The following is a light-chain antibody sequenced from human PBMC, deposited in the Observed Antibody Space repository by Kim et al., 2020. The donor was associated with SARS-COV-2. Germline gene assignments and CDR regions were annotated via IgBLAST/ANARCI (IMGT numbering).Light chain of an antibody. J-gene: IGKJ1*01. Sequence: DIQMTQSPSTLSTSVGDRVTITCRASQSISSWLAWYQQKPGKTPNLLIYKASNLESRVPSRFSGSGSGTEFTLTISSLQPDDFATYYCQQYNSYPWTFGQGTKVDIK. CDR3: QQYNSYPWT. CDR1: QSISSW. CDR2: KAS. V-gene: IGKV1-5*03.